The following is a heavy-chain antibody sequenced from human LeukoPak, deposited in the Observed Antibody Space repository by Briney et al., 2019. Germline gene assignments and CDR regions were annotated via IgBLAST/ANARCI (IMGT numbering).Heavy chain of an antibody. CDR2: VYYNGDT. V-gene: IGHV4-39*01. J-gene: IGHJ4*02. CDR1: GGSVSSSSHY. D-gene: IGHD4-11*01. Sequence: SETLSLTCTVSGGSVSSSSHYWGWIRQPPGKGLEWIGSVYYNGDTYYNPSLKSRAITSVDTSRNQFSLRLSSVTAADMAIYYCARHKAYSDYVSDWGQGTLVTVSS. CDR3: ARHKAYSDYVSD.